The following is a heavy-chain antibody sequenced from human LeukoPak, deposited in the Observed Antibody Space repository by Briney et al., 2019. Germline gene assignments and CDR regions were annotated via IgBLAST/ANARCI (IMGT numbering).Heavy chain of an antibody. CDR3: AREGRRIAARERRYYYVMDV. V-gene: IGHV1-2*02. Sequence: ASVKVSCKASGYTFTGYCMHWVRQAPGQGLEWMGWINPNSGGTNYAQKFQGRVTMTRDTSISTAYMELSRLRSDDTAVYYCAREGRRIAARERRYYYVMDVWGQGTTVTVSS. D-gene: IGHD6-6*01. CDR1: GYTFTGYC. CDR2: INPNSGGT. J-gene: IGHJ6*02.